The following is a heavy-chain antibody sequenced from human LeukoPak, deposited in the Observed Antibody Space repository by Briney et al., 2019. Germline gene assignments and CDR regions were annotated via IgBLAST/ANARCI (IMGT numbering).Heavy chain of an antibody. J-gene: IGHJ4*02. D-gene: IGHD4-17*01. CDR2: ISSSGSTI. CDR3: ARGGDSGDYLDY. Sequence: SGGSLRLSCAASGFTFSSYEMNWVRQAPGKGLEWVSYISSSGSTIYYADSVKGRFTISRDNAKNSLYLQMNSLRAEDTAVYYCARGGDSGDYLDYWGQGTLVTVSS. CDR1: GFTFSSYE. V-gene: IGHV3-48*03.